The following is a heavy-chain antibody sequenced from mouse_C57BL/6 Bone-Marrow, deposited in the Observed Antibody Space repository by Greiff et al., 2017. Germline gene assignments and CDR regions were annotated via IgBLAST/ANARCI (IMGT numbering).Heavy chain of an antibody. V-gene: IGHV1-26*01. Sequence: EVQLQQSGPELVKPGASVKISCKASGYTFTDYYMNWVKQSHGKSLEWIGDINPNNGGTSYNQKFKGKATLTVDKSSSTAYMELRSLTSEDSAVYYCAREEVYYRYFDYWGQGTTLTVSA. CDR1: GYTFTDYY. CDR3: AREEVYYRYFDY. D-gene: IGHD1-1*01. CDR2: INPNNGGT. J-gene: IGHJ2*01.